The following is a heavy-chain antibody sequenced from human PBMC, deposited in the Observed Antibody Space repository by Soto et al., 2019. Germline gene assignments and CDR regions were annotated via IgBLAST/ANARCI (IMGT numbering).Heavy chain of an antibody. CDR3: ARDTAMVRDAFDI. CDR2: IIPIFGTA. V-gene: IGHV1-69*06. J-gene: IGHJ3*02. CDR1: GGTFSSYA. D-gene: IGHD5-18*01. Sequence: VNLSFKASGGTFSSYAISWVLQAPGQGLEWMGGIIPIFGTANYAQKFQGRVTITADKSTSTAYMELSSLRSEDTAVYYCARDTAMVRDAFDIWGQGTMVTVSS.